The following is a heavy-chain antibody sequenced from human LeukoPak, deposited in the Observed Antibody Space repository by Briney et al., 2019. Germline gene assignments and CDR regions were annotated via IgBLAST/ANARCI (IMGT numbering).Heavy chain of an antibody. Sequence: SSETLSLTCTVSGDSMSTSYWSWIRQPLGKVLEWIGYFYHSGTDSNPSLKSRVTISADMSHNQFSLKLSSVTAPDTAIYYCARGWRGDRFDYWGQGTLVSVSS. CDR3: ARGWRGDRFDY. V-gene: IGHV4-59*01. D-gene: IGHD3-16*01. CDR1: GDSMSTSY. CDR2: FYHSGT. J-gene: IGHJ4*02.